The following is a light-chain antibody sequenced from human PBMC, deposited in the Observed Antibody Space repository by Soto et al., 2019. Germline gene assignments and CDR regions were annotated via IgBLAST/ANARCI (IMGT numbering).Light chain of an antibody. CDR3: QQSYITPYT. J-gene: IGKJ2*01. V-gene: IGKV1-39*01. CDR1: QSISVH. CDR2: AAS. Sequence: DIQMTQSPSSLSASVGDTVTITCRASQSISVHLNWYQQKPGKVPKLLIYAASNLQSGVPSSFSGSGSETDFALTISSLQPEDFAPYYCQQSYITPYTFGQRTKLQIK.